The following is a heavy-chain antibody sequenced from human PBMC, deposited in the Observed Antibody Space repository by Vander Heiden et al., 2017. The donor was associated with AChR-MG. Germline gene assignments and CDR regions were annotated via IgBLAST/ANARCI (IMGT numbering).Heavy chain of an antibody. CDR3: ARDFRSLEWLPSLNHRYYYYYGMDV. Sequence: QVQLVQSGAEVKKPGSSVKVSCKASGGTFSSYAISWVRQAPGQGLEWMGGIIPIFGTANYAQKFQGRVTITADKSTSTAYMELSSLRSEDTAVYYCARDFRSLEWLPSLNHRYYYYYGMDVWGQGTTVTVSS. V-gene: IGHV1-69*06. CDR1: GGTFSSYA. CDR2: IIPIFGTA. D-gene: IGHD3-3*01. J-gene: IGHJ6*02.